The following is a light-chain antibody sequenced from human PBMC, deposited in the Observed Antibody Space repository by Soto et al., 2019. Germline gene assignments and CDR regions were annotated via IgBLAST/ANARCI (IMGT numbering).Light chain of an antibody. CDR2: GAS. J-gene: IGKJ1*01. CDR1: QSVSAN. Sequence: EIVMTQSPATLSVSPGERAILSCRASQSVSANLAWYQQKPGQAPRLLIYGASTRATGIPARFSGSGSGTEFTLTISSLQSEDFAVYHCQQYSNWPQTFGQGTKVDIK. V-gene: IGKV3-15*01. CDR3: QQYSNWPQT.